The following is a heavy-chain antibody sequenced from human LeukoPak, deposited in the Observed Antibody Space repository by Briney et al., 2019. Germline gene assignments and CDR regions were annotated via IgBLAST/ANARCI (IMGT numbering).Heavy chain of an antibody. D-gene: IGHD1-1*01. CDR2: INGDGSST. J-gene: IGHJ6*02. V-gene: IGHV3-74*01. CDR3: ARDPNHGNLDYYYYYGMDV. Sequence: GGSLRLSCAAYGFTVSSNYMSWVRQAPGKGLVWVSRINGDGSSTNYADSVKGRFTISRDNAKNTLYLQMNSLRAEDTAVYYCARDPNHGNLDYYYYYGMDVWGQGTTVTVSS. CDR1: GFTVSSNY.